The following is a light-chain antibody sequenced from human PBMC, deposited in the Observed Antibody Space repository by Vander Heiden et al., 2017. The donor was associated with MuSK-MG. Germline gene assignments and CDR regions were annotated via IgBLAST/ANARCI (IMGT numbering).Light chain of an antibody. V-gene: IGKV3-15*01. CDR3: QHYNNWPPWT. CDR1: QSVSSN. J-gene: IGKJ1*01. CDR2: GAS. Sequence: EIVMTQSPATLSVSPGERATLSCRASQSVSSNLAWYQQKPGQAPRLLIYGASTRATGIPARFSGSGSGTEFTLTISSLQSEDFAVYYCQHYNNWPPWTFGQGTKVXIK.